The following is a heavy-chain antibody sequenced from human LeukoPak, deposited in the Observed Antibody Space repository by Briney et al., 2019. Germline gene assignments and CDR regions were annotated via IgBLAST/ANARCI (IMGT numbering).Heavy chain of an antibody. Sequence: SETLSLTCAVYIGSFSGHYWSWFRQPPGKGLEWIGEINNSGTINYSPSLNSRMDISIDTSKNQFSLKLRSVTAADTAVYYCARESRPNGDYVWGSYRYHYFDYWGQGTLVTVSS. CDR1: IGSFSGHY. CDR3: ARESRPNGDYVWGSYRYHYFDY. CDR2: INNSGTI. D-gene: IGHD3-16*02. J-gene: IGHJ4*02. V-gene: IGHV4-34*01.